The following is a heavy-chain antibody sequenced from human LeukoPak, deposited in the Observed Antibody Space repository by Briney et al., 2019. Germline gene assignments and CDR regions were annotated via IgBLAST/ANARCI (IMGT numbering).Heavy chain of an antibody. V-gene: IGHV3-21*01. J-gene: IGHJ4*02. CDR1: GFTFSDYS. Sequence: PGGSLRLSCAVSGFTFSDYSMIWIRQAPGKGLEWVSSISGVSTYIKYADSVKGRFTVSRDNAENSLYLQMNSLRADDTAVYYCARYQYGYWHFDYWGQGTLVIVSS. CDR2: ISGVSTYI. CDR3: ARYQYGYWHFDY. D-gene: IGHD4-17*01.